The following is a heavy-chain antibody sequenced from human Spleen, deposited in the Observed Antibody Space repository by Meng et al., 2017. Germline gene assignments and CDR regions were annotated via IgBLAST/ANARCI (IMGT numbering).Heavy chain of an antibody. CDR3: ARDIEWELVPSNY. V-gene: IGHV3-7*01. J-gene: IGHJ4*02. CDR1: GFTFSSYW. D-gene: IGHD1-26*01. CDR2: IKQDGSEK. Sequence: GESLKISCAASGFTFSSYWMSWVRQAPGKGLEWVANIKQDGSEKYYVDSVKGRFTISRDNAKNSLYLQMNSLRAEDTAVYYCARDIEWELVPSNYWGQGTLVTVSS.